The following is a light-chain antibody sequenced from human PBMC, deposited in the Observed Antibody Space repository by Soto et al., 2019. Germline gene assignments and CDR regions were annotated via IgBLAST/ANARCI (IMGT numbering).Light chain of an antibody. J-gene: IGKJ2*01. CDR2: GAS. CDR3: QQSGSSPMDT. Sequence: EIVLTQSPGTLSLSPGERATLSCRASQSVSSSYLAWYQQKPGQAARLLIYGASSRATGIPDRFSGSGSGTDFTLTIRRLEPEDFGLFYCQQSGSSPMDTFGQGTKLEIK. CDR1: QSVSSSY. V-gene: IGKV3-20*01.